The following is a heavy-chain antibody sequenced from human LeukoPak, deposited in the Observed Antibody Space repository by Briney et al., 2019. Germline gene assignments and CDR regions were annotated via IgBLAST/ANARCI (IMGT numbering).Heavy chain of an antibody. CDR2: INSDGINT. D-gene: IGHD3-22*01. CDR1: GFTFSNYW. J-gene: IGHJ5*02. V-gene: IGHV3-74*01. Sequence: QPGGSLRLSCAASGFTFSNYWMRWVRQAPGKGLVWVSRINSDGINTSYADSVKGRFTISRDNAKNTLNLQMNSLRAEDTAVYYCARDLGHYYDTSDNWFDPWGQGTLVTVSS. CDR3: ARDLGHYYDTSDNWFDP.